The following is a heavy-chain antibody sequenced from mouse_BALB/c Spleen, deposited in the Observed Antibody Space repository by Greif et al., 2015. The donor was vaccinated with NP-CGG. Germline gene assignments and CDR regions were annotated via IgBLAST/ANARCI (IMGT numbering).Heavy chain of an antibody. CDR1: GFNIKDTY. D-gene: IGHD4-1*01. CDR3: ARKPGRGLYFDY. J-gene: IGHJ2*01. Sequence: VQLQQSGAELVKPGASVKLSCKASGFNIKDTYMHWVKQRPEQGLEWIGRIDPANGNTKYDPKFQGKATITADTSSNTAYLQLSSLTSEDTAVYYCARKPGRGLYFDYWGQGTTLTVSS. V-gene: IGHV14-3*02. CDR2: IDPANGNT.